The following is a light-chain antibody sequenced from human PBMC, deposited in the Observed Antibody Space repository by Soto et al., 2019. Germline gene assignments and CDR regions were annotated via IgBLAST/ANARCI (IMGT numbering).Light chain of an antibody. Sequence: EIVLTQSPATLSLSPGDRATLSCRASQSVSSYLAWYQQNPGQAPRLLIYDASKRATGIPARFSGSGSGAAFTLTISNLAPEDFAVYYCQQRGNWPRTVGQGTKVEVK. CDR1: QSVSSY. V-gene: IGKV3-11*01. CDR3: QQRGNWPRT. J-gene: IGKJ1*01. CDR2: DAS.